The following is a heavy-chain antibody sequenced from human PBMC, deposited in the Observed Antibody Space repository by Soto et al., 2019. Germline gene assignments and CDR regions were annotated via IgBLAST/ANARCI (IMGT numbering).Heavy chain of an antibody. Sequence: QVLLVQSGTEVKKPGASVKVSCKASGYTFTSYGIHWVRQAPGQRLEWMGWINAANGDTKYSPKFQGRVTITRDKSASTAYMELSSLRSEDTAVYYCVRRHVSATGIDWFDPWGQGTLVTVSS. CDR3: VRRHVSATGIDWFDP. V-gene: IGHV1-3*01. J-gene: IGHJ5*02. CDR1: GYTFTSYG. CDR2: INAANGDT. D-gene: IGHD6-13*01.